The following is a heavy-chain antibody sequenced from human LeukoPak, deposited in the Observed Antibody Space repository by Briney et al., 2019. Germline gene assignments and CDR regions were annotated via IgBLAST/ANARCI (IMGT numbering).Heavy chain of an antibody. CDR2: ITAYNGNT. J-gene: IGHJ5*02. V-gene: IGHV1-18*01. D-gene: IGHD2-15*01. CDR3: ARDCSGGTCSSFWLDP. CDR1: GYTFRNYA. Sequence: APVKVSCKASGYTFRNYAITWVRQAPGQGLERMGWITAYNGNTNYAQKFKGRVTMTTDTSTATAHLELRNLESDDTAVYYCARDCSGGTCSSFWLDPWGQGTLVTVSS.